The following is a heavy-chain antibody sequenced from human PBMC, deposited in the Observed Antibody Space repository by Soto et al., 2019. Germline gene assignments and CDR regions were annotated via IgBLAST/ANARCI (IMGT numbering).Heavy chain of an antibody. CDR2: IYHSGST. D-gene: IGHD3-10*01. CDR3: ATGRAFGESSPGYYYYGIDV. Sequence: QVQLQESGPGLVKPSGTLSLTCAVSGGSISSSNWWSWVRQPPGKGLEWIGEIYHSGSTNYKPSLKSRFTISVGKSKGQFSLKLSSVTATEPAVYYCATGRAFGESSPGYYYYGIDVGGQATTVTVSS. CDR1: GGSISSSNW. J-gene: IGHJ6*02. V-gene: IGHV4-4*02.